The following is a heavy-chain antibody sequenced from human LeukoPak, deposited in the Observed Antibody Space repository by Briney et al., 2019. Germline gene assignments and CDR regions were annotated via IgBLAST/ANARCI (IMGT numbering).Heavy chain of an antibody. D-gene: IGHD6-13*01. J-gene: IGHJ4*02. CDR2: MKQDGDEK. CDR1: GFIFSSYA. CDR3: ARGGFTSSSSFVY. Sequence: GGSLRLSCAASGFIFSSYAMSWVRQAPGKGLEWVANMKQDGDEKNYVDSVKGRFTISGDNAKKSLYLQMNSLRVEDTAVYYCARGGFTSSSSFVYWGQGTLVTVSS. V-gene: IGHV3-7*01.